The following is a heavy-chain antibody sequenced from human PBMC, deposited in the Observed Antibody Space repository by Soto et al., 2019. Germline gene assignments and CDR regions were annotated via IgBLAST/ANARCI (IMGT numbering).Heavy chain of an antibody. Sequence: GGSLRLSCVVSGFIPSSYAMSWVRQAPGKGLEWVSGISGSGGATSYADSVKGRFTISRDNSKNTLYLQMDSLSAEDTAIYYCAKDAIMVSSSFNYFDFWGQGALVTVSS. CDR1: GFIPSSYA. J-gene: IGHJ4*02. D-gene: IGHD6-13*01. CDR3: AKDAIMVSSSFNYFDF. CDR2: ISGSGGAT. V-gene: IGHV3-23*01.